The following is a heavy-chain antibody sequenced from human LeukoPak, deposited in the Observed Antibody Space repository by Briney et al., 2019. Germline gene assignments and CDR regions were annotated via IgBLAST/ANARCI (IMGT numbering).Heavy chain of an antibody. V-gene: IGHV3-7*03. CDR1: GFTLSSYW. Sequence: GGSLRLSCAASGFTLSSYWMSWVRQAPGKGLEWVANIKEDGSAKQYVDSVKGRFIISRDNSKNTLYLQMNSLRAEDTAVYYCAKGVVVVPAARKTPYFDYWGQGTLVTVSS. CDR2: IKEDGSAK. D-gene: IGHD2-2*01. CDR3: AKGVVVVPAARKTPYFDY. J-gene: IGHJ4*02.